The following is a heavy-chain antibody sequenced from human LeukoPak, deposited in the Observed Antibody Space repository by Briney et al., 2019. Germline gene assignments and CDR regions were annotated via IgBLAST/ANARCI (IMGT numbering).Heavy chain of an antibody. J-gene: IGHJ4*02. Sequence: SETLSLTCTVSGGSIGTYFWTWIRQPPGKGLEWIAHVHYSGTTNYNPSLKSRVTISVDTSKNQFSLKLSSVTAADTAVYYCASVSSSWYYFDYWGQGTLVTVSS. CDR2: VHYSGTT. D-gene: IGHD6-13*01. V-gene: IGHV4-59*08. CDR1: GGSIGTYF. CDR3: ASVSSSWYYFDY.